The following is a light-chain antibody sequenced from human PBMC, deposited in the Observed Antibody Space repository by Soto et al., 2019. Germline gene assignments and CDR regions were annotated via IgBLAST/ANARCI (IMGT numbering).Light chain of an antibody. V-gene: IGKV1-39*01. J-gene: IGKJ3*01. CDR2: ATS. CDR3: QHTYRTPFT. Sequence: DIQMTQSPSSLSAAVGDRVIIACRASRSIDTILNWYQQQPGKAPRLLIYATSILQSGVPSRFRGSGTGTDFTLTISGLKTEDFATYFCQHTYRTPFTFGPGHKVEI. CDR1: RSIDTI.